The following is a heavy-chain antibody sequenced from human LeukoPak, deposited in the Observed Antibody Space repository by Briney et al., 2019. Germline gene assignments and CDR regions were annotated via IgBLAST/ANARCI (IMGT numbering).Heavy chain of an antibody. V-gene: IGHV1-18*01. D-gene: IGHD3-22*01. CDR2: ISAYNGNT. J-gene: IGHJ4*02. CDR1: GYTFTNYD. Sequence: ASVKVSCKASGYTFTNYDINWVRQAPGQGLEWMGWISAYNGNTNYAQKLQGRVTMTTDTSTSTAYMELRSLRSDDTAVYYCARVEDYYDSSGYYFTPDYWGQGTLVTVSS. CDR3: ARVEDYYDSSGYYFTPDY.